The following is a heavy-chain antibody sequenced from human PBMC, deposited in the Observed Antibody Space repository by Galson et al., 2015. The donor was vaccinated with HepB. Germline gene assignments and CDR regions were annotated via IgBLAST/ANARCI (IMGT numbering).Heavy chain of an antibody. CDR3: ARGRPLTGSPSKDAFDI. V-gene: IGHV1-2*05. J-gene: IGHJ3*02. CDR1: GYTFTGYY. Sequence: SVKVSCKASGYTFTGYYMHWVRQAPGQGLEWMGRINPNSGGTNYAQKFQGRVTMTRDTSISTAYMELSRLRSDDTVVYYCARGRPLTGSPSKDAFDIWAKGQWSPSLQ. CDR2: INPNSGGT. D-gene: IGHD1-26*01.